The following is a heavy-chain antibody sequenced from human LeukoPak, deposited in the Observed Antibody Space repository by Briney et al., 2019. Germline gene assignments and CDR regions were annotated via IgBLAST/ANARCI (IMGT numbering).Heavy chain of an antibody. CDR2: IKQDGSEK. CDR1: GFTFSSYW. D-gene: IGHD1-1*01. Sequence: PGGSLRLSCAASGFTFSSYWMSWVRQAPGKGLEWVANIKQDGSEKYYVDSVKGRFTISRDNSKNTLYLQMNSLRAEDTAVYYCAKEVWNGYYFDYWGQGTLVTVSS. CDR3: AKEVWNGYYFDY. J-gene: IGHJ4*02. V-gene: IGHV3-7*03.